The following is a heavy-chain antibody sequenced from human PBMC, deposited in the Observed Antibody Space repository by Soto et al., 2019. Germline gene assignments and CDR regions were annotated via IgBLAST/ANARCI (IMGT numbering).Heavy chain of an antibody. CDR1: GDSVSSNSAA. Sequence: QVPLQQSGPGLVKPSQTLSLTCAISGDSVSSNSAAWNWIRQSPSGGLEWLGRTYYRSSRYNDYAVSVRSRKTINPDTSKNQFSLHLNSVTPEDTAVYYCAGTTALQWYYMDVWGKGTTVTVSS. J-gene: IGHJ6*03. V-gene: IGHV6-1*01. D-gene: IGHD1-7*01. CDR3: AGTTALQWYYMDV. CDR2: TYYRSSRYN.